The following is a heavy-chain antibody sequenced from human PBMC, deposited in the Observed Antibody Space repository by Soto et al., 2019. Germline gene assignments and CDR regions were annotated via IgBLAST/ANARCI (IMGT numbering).Heavy chain of an antibody. V-gene: IGHV1-2*04. CDR3: ARESGGATATLDYYYFCMDV. CDR2: INPNGGVT. J-gene: IGHJ6*03. Sequence: QVQLVQSGAEVRKPGASVTVPCRSSGDSFNDYYIHWVRQAPGQGFEWMGWINPNGGVTKYAQKIQGWVSMTRDTSIRTVYMQLSRLRSDDTAVYYCARESGGATATLDYYYFCMDVWGTGTTVTVSS. CDR1: GDSFNDYY. D-gene: IGHD5-12*01.